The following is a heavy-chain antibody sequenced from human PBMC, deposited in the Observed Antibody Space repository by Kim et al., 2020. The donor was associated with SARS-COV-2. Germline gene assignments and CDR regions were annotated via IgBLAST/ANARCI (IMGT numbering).Heavy chain of an antibody. J-gene: IGHJ3*02. CDR3: ARAGYYGSGSQGSDAFDI. CDR1: GFTFSSYW. Sequence: GGSLRLSCAASGFTFSSYWMSWVRQAPGKGLEWVANIKQDGSEKYYVDSVKGRFTISRDNAKNSLYLQMNSLRAEDTAVYYCARAGYYGSGSQGSDAFDIWGRGTMVTVSS. D-gene: IGHD3-10*01. V-gene: IGHV3-7*01. CDR2: IKQDGSEK.